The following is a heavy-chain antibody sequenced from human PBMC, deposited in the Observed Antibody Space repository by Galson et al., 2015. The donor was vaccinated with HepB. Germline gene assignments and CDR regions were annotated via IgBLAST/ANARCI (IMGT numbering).Heavy chain of an antibody. V-gene: IGHV3-23*01. J-gene: IGHJ4*02. CDR2: ISGSGGNT. CDR3: AKGRLDSSGWYYFDY. D-gene: IGHD6-19*01. CDR1: GFTFSNYV. Sequence: SLRLSCAASGFTFSNYVMSWVRQAPGKGLEWVSTISGSGGNTYYADSVKGRFTISRDNSKNTLYLQMNSLRAEDTAVYYCAKGRLDSSGWYYFDYWGQGTLVTVSS.